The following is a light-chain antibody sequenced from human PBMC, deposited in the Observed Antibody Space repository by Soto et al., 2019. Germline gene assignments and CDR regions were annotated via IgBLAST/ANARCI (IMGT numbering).Light chain of an antibody. Sequence: QSVLTHPPPASRAPGQSVTLSPPGTSSEVGGYNYVSWYQQHPGKAPKLMIYEVNKRPSGVPDRFSGSKSGNTASLTVSGLQVEDEGDYYCSSHAGSKRVFGTGTKVTVL. CDR2: EVN. V-gene: IGLV2-8*01. CDR3: SSHAGSKRV. J-gene: IGLJ1*01. CDR1: SSEVGGYNY.